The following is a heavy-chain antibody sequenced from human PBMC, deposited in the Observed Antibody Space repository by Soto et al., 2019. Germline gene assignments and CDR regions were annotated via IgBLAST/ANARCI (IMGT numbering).Heavy chain of an antibody. V-gene: IGHV4-34*01. CDR1: GTSVSGYY. D-gene: IGHD2-15*01. CDR3: ARLAGRGYCSTATCPRD. J-gene: IGHJ4*02. Sequence: QVQLQQWGAGLLKPSETLSLTCAVYGTSVSGYYWSWIRQPPGKGLEWIGEIYHSGSTNYNPTLKKRVTMSIDTSNHPFSLNLSSVTAADTAVYYCARLAGRGYCSTATCPRDWGQGTQVTVSS. CDR2: IYHSGST.